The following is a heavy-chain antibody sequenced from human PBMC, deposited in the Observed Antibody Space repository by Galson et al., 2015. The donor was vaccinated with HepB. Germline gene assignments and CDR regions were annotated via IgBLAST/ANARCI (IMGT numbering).Heavy chain of an antibody. J-gene: IGHJ4*02. D-gene: IGHD6-25*01. Sequence: SLRLSCAASGFTFSTYAMGWVRQAPGKGLEWVSTISASGGRTYYADSVKGRFTISRDNSKNTLYLQMNSLRTEDTAVYYCASVGSGWDSSLSHFVYWGRGTLVAVSS. CDR1: GFTFSTYA. CDR3: ASVGSGWDSSLSHFVY. V-gene: IGHV3-23*01. CDR2: ISASGGRT.